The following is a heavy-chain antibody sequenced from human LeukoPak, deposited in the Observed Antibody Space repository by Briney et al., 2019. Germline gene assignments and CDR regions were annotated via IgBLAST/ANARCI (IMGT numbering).Heavy chain of an antibody. J-gene: IGHJ4*02. V-gene: IGHV3-23*01. CDR2: ISGSGGDT. CDR1: GFTFNNYG. D-gene: IGHD4-17*01. CDR3: VRTSKYGDSGY. Sequence: GGSLRLSCAASGFTFNNYGMSWARQAPGKGLEWVSTISGSGGDTYYADSLKGRFTTSRDNSKNTLYLQMNSLRAEDTAVYYCVRTSKYGDSGYWGQGTLVTVSS.